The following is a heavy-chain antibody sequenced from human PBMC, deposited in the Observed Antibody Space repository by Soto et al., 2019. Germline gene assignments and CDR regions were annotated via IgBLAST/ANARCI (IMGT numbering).Heavy chain of an antibody. CDR1: GFTFSDYY. D-gene: IGHD3-16*01. CDR2: ISRSSAYT. CDR3: ARVSSLVVLEYYFDY. J-gene: IGHJ4*02. V-gene: IGHV3-11*05. Sequence: GGSLRLSCVASGFTFSDYYMSWIRQAPGKGLEWVSYISRSSAYTKYADSMKGRFTISRDDAKNSLYLQMNSLRPEDTAVYYCARVSSLVVLEYYFDYWGQGT.